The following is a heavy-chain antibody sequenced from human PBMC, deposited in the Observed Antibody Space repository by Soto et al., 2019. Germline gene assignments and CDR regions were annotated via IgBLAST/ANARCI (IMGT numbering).Heavy chain of an antibody. CDR2: INPSGGST. Sequence: QVQLVQSGAEVKKPGASVKVSCKASGYTFTSYYMHWVRQAPGQGLEWMGIINPSGGSTSYAQKFQGRVTMTRDTSTSTVYMELSSLRSEDTAVYYCARDSDYYDSSGYYHGVLTYWGQGTLVTVSS. J-gene: IGHJ4*02. V-gene: IGHV1-46*01. CDR1: GYTFTSYY. CDR3: ARDSDYYDSSGYYHGVLTY. D-gene: IGHD3-22*01.